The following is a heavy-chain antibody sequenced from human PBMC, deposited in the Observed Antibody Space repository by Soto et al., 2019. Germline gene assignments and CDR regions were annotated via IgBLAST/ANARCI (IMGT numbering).Heavy chain of an antibody. J-gene: IGHJ4*02. CDR2: ISAYNGNT. CDR1: GYTFTSYG. V-gene: IGHV1-18*01. CDR3: ARDRSTMVRGVEENFDY. D-gene: IGHD3-10*01. Sequence: QVQLVQSGAEVKKPGASVKVSCKASGYTFTSYGISWVRQAPGQGLEWMGWISAYNGNTNYAQKLQGRVTMTTDTSTSTAYMELRSLRSDDTAVHYCARDRSTMVRGVEENFDYWGQGTLVTVSS.